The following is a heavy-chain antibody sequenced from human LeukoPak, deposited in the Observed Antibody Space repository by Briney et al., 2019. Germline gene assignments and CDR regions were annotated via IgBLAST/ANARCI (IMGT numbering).Heavy chain of an antibody. D-gene: IGHD3-22*01. CDR2: IKQDGSKK. CDR3: ARLSDSSGTPRSDY. J-gene: IGHJ4*02. V-gene: IGHV3-7*03. Sequence: GGALLLSCAASGFTLCSYWMSWVRQAPGKGLEWMANIKQDGSKKYYVDSVKGRFTITRENAKNSLHLQMNSLRAEDTAVYYCARLSDSSGTPRSDYWGQGTLVTVSS. CDR1: GFTLCSYW.